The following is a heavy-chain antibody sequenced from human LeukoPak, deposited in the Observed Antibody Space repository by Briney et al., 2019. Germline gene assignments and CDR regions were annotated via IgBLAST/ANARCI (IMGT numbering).Heavy chain of an antibody. CDR2: IYSSGSN. J-gene: IGHJ4*02. Sequence: SETLSLTCTVYSGSISGYFWSWIRQPAGKGLEWIGRIYSSGSNNYNPSLKSRVTMSLDTSKNHLSLNLSSVTAADTAVYYCAREPTSGREPTSGRPLDYWGQGTLVTVSS. V-gene: IGHV4-4*07. CDR1: SGSISGYF. CDR3: AREPTSGREPTSGRPLDY. D-gene: IGHD5-12*01.